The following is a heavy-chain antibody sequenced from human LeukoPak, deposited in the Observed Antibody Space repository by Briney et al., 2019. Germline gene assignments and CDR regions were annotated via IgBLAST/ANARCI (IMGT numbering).Heavy chain of an antibody. D-gene: IGHD2-21*02. CDR1: GGSMTGYY. CDR2: VHSSGGT. CDR3: TKLSDCGDDCYDRPHWFDP. V-gene: IGHV4-59*08. Sequence: SETLSLTCTVSGGSMTGYYWAWIRQPPGKRLEWIGYVHSSGGTKYNPSLKSRVTVSIDMSRNQFSLNVRSVPAADTATYYCTKLSDCGDDCYDRPHWFDPWGQGRLVTVSS. J-gene: IGHJ5*02.